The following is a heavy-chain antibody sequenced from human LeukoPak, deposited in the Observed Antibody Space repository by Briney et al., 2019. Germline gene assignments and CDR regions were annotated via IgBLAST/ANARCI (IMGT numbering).Heavy chain of an antibody. CDR1: GFTFSSYE. J-gene: IGHJ4*02. CDR3: ARVSESYHDY. D-gene: IGHD1-26*01. Sequence: PGGSLRLSCAASGFTFSSYEMNWVRQAPGKGLEWVSYISSSCSTIYYADSVKGRFTSSRDNAKNSLHLQMNSLRADDTAVYYCARVSESYHDYWGQGTLVTVSS. CDR2: ISSSCSTI. V-gene: IGHV3-48*03.